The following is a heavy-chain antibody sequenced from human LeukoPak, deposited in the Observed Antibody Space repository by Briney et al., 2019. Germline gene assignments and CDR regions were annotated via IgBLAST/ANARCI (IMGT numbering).Heavy chain of an antibody. CDR3: ARLKDTWRAFYMDV. Sequence: GASVKVSCKASGYTFTSYDINWVRQATGQGLEWMGWMNPNSGNTGYAQKFQGRVTMTRNTSISTAYMELSSLRSEDTAVYYCARLKDTWRAFYMDVWGKGTTVTISS. V-gene: IGHV1-8*01. J-gene: IGHJ6*03. D-gene: IGHD1-20*01. CDR2: MNPNSGNT. CDR1: GYTFTSYD.